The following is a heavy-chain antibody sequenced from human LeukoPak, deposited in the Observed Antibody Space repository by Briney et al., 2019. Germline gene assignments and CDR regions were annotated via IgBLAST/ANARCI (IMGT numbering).Heavy chain of an antibody. CDR1: GASISSSSYS. J-gene: IGHJ4*02. Sequence: PSETLSLTCTVSGASISSSSYSWGWIRQPPGKGLEWIGNIYHSGTPDYTPPLQSRVSISGDTSKNQFSLNLYSMDAADTAVYYCARQIPNSGWYGAYFDYWGQGALVTVSS. D-gene: IGHD6-13*01. CDR2: IYHSGTP. V-gene: IGHV4-39*01. CDR3: ARQIPNSGWYGAYFDY.